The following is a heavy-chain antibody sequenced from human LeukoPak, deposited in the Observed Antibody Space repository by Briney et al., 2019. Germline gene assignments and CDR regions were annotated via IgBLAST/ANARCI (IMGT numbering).Heavy chain of an antibody. CDR1: GYSFTSYW. V-gene: IGHV5-51*01. Sequence: GESLKISCKGSGYSFTSYWIGWVRQMPGKGLEWMGIIYPGDSDTRYSPSFQGQVTISADKSISTAYLQWSSLKASDTAMYYCARQGYQLLSALSYGDDNWFDPWGQGTLVTVSS. D-gene: IGHD2-2*01. CDR3: ARQGYQLLSALSYGDDNWFDP. J-gene: IGHJ5*02. CDR2: IYPGDSDT.